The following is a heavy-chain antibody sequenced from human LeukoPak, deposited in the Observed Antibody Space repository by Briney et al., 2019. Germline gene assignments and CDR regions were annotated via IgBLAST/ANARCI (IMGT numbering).Heavy chain of an antibody. V-gene: IGHV3-21*01. CDR3: ARDSIVVVPAARSTYYYYYMDV. CDR2: ISSSSSYI. CDR1: GFTFSSYS. J-gene: IGHJ6*03. Sequence: PGGSLRLSCAASGFTFSSYSMNWVRQAPGKGLEWVSSISSSSSYIYYAASVKGRFTISRDNAKNSLYLQMNSLRAEDTAVYYCARDSIVVVPAARSTYYYYYMDVWGKGTTVTVSS. D-gene: IGHD2-2*01.